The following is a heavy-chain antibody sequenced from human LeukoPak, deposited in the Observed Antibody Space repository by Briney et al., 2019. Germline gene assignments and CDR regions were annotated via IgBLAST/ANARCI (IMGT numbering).Heavy chain of an antibody. V-gene: IGHV4-38-2*02. CDR1: RYSVSSGYH. CDR2: IYHSGNT. Sequence: SETLSLTCTVSRYSVSSGYHWGWIRQPPGKGLEWIGSIYHSGNTYYNPSLKSRVTISVDTSKNQFSLELTSVTAADTAVFYCARDVAYYYYSSATRYDYWGQGILVTVSS. D-gene: IGHD3-22*01. CDR3: ARDVAYYYYSSATRYDY. J-gene: IGHJ4*02.